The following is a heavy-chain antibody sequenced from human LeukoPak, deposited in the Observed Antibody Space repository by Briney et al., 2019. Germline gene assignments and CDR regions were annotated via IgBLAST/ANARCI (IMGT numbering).Heavy chain of an antibody. V-gene: IGHV4-4*07. J-gene: IGHJ4*02. CDR2: IYTSGST. Sequence: PSETLSLTCTVSGGSISSYYWSWIRQPAGKGLEWIGRIYTSGSTNFNPSLRSRVAMSIDTSKNQFSLKLSSVTAADTAVYYCARHQGSGSYPGKLDYWGQGTLVTVSS. CDR1: GGSISSYY. D-gene: IGHD3-10*01. CDR3: ARHQGSGSYPGKLDY.